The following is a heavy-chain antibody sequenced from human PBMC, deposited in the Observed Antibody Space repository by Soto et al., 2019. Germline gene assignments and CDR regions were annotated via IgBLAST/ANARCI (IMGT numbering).Heavy chain of an antibody. D-gene: IGHD3-16*01. J-gene: IGHJ4*02. CDR1: GYTFTSYG. CDR2: ISAYNGNT. Sequence: ASVKVSCKASGYTFTSYGISWVRQAPGQGLEWMGWISAYNGNTNYAQKLQGRVTMTTDTSTSTAYMELRSLRSDDTAAYYCARRQLDYIWGSYRSNPYYFDYWGQGTLVTVSS. CDR3: ARRQLDYIWGSYRSNPYYFDY. V-gene: IGHV1-18*01.